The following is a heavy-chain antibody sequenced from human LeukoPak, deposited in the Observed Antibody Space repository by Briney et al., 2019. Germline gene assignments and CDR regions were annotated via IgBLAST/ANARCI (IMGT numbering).Heavy chain of an antibody. J-gene: IGHJ4*02. V-gene: IGHV4-61*01. CDR1: GGSVSSGSYY. Sequence: PSETLSLTCTVSGGSVSSGSYYWSWIRQPPGKGLEWIGYLHYSGRINSNPSLKSRVTISVDTSKNQFSLKLRSVTAADTAVYYCANSSSDYYYLPGYWGQGALVTVSS. CDR2: LHYSGRI. CDR3: ANSSSDYYYLPGY. D-gene: IGHD3-22*01.